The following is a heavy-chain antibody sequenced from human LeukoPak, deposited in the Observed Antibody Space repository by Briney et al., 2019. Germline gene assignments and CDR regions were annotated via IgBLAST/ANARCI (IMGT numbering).Heavy chain of an antibody. V-gene: IGHV3-7*03. J-gene: IGHJ4*02. CDR3: ARAPYYSRIEYYFEF. CDR1: GFTFSSYW. D-gene: IGHD3-22*01. CDR2: IKQDGSEK. Sequence: GGSLRLSCAASGFTFSSYWMSWVRQAPGKGLEWVANIKQDGSEKYYVDSVKGRFTISRDNARNSVYLQMNSLRVEDTAVYYCARAPYYSRIEYYFEFWGQGTLVTVSS.